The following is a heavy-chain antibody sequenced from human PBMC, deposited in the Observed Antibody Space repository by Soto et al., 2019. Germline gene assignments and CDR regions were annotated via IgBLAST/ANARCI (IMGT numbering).Heavy chain of an antibody. Sequence: QVQLQESGPGLVKPSGTLSLTCAVSGGSISSSNWWSWVRQPPGKGLEWIGEIYHSGSTNYNPTLNSRVTISVDKSKNQFSLKLSSVTAADTAVYYCARVVGGYYYGMDVWGQGTTVTVSS. CDR3: ARVVGGYYYGMDV. CDR1: GGSISSSNW. V-gene: IGHV4-4*02. D-gene: IGHD2-2*01. J-gene: IGHJ6*02. CDR2: IYHSGST.